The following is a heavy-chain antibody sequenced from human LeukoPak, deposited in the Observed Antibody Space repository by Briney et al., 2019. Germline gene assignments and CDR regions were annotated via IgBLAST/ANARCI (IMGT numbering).Heavy chain of an antibody. V-gene: IGHV3-23*01. Sequence: GGSLRLSCAASGFTFSSYAMSWVRQAPGKGLEWVSAISGSGGSTYYAGSVKGRFTISRDNFKNTVYLQMNSLRAEDTAVYYCARRGGGRLHLHGMDVWGQGTTVTVSS. CDR3: ARRGGGRLHLHGMDV. CDR1: GFTFSSYA. CDR2: ISGSGGST. J-gene: IGHJ6*02. D-gene: IGHD3-16*01.